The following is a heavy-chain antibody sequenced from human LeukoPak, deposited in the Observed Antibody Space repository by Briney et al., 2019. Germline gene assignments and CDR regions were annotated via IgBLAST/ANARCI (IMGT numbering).Heavy chain of an antibody. J-gene: IGHJ6*03. V-gene: IGHV3-23*01. CDR1: GFTFSSYA. CDR3: AKGPGSGWYYYYYYMDV. D-gene: IGHD6-19*01. Sequence: GGSLRLSCAASGFTFSSYAMSWARQAPGKGLEWVSAISGSGGSTYYADSVKGRFTISRDNSKNTLYLQMNSLRAEDTAVYYCAKGPGSGWYYYYYYMDVWGKGTTVTVSS. CDR2: ISGSGGST.